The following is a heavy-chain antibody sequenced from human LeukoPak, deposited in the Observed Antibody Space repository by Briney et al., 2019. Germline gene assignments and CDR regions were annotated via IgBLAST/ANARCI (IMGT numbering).Heavy chain of an antibody. D-gene: IGHD3-16*01. V-gene: IGHV1-18*04. J-gene: IGHJ6*04. Sequence: AAVKVSCKASGYTFTNYGINWVRQAPGQGLEGMGRISPANGNTIYAQKIQGRVTMITDTSTSTDYMELRNMRPDDAAVYYCARVRGERRLRLDYSYDGMDVWGKGTTVTVSS. CDR1: GYTFTNYG. CDR3: ARVRGERRLRLDYSYDGMDV. CDR2: ISPANGNT.